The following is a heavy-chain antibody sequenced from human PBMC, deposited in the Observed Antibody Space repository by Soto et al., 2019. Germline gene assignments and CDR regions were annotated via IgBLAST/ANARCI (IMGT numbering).Heavy chain of an antibody. CDR3: ARARQWLAYFDY. J-gene: IGHJ4*02. V-gene: IGHV1-18*01. CDR1: GYTFTSYG. CDR2: ISNHNGYT. Sequence: QVQLVQSGAEVKKPGASVKVSCKASGYTFTSYGVSWVRQAPGQGLEWMGWISNHNGYTDYAQKFQGRLTMTIDTSTSTAYVELRSLRSDDTAVYYCARARQWLAYFDYWGQGTLVTVSS. D-gene: IGHD6-19*01.